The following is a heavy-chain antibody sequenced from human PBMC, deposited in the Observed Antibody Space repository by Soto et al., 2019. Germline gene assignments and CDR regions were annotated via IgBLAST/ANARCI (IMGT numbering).Heavy chain of an antibody. V-gene: IGHV4-30-4*01. CDR1: GGSISSGDYY. CDR3: AREVCTNGVCYSIDY. CDR2: IYYSGST. D-gene: IGHD2-8*01. J-gene: IGHJ4*02. Sequence: SETLSLTCTVSGGSISSGDYYWSWIRQPPGKGLEWIGYIYYSGSTYYNPSLKSRVTISVDTSKNQFSLKLSSVTAADTAVYYCAREVCTNGVCYSIDYWGQGTLVTVS.